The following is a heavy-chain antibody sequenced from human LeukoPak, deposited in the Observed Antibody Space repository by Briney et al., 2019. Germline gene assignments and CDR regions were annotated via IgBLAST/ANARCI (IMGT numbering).Heavy chain of an antibody. CDR1: GYTFTGYY. V-gene: IGHV1-18*04. CDR2: ISAYNGNT. D-gene: IGHD3-22*01. CDR3: ARGYYYDSSWADAFDI. Sequence: ASVKVSCKASGYTFTGYYMHWVRQAPGQGLEWMGWISAYNGNTNYAQKLQGRVTITADESTSTAYMELSSLRSEDTAVYYCARGYYYDSSWADAFDIWGQGTMVTVSS. J-gene: IGHJ3*02.